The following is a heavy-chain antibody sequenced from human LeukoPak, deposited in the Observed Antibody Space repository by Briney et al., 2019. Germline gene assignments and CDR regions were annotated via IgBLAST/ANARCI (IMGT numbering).Heavy chain of an antibody. V-gene: IGHV1-69*04. CDR2: IIPILGIA. CDR3: ARDVNGFLDY. D-gene: IGHD2-8*01. Sequence: SVKVSCKASGGTFSSYAISWVRQAPGQGLEWMGRIIPILGIADYAQKFQGRVTITADKSTSTAYMELSSLRSEDTAVYYCARDVNGFLDYWGQGTLVTVSS. J-gene: IGHJ4*02. CDR1: GGTFSSYA.